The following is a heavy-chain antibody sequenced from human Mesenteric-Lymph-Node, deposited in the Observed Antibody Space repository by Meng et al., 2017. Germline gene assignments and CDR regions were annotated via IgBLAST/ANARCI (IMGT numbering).Heavy chain of an antibody. CDR3: ARTIGGADIVVVPAAYYFDY. CDR1: CGSFSGYY. Sequence: QVQLQQWGAGLLTPSDTLSLTCAVYCGSFSGYYWSWIRQPPGKGLEWIGEINHSGSTNYNPSLKSRVTISVDTSKNQFSLKLSSVTAADTAVYYCARTIGGADIVVVPAAYYFDYWGQGTLVTVSS. J-gene: IGHJ4*02. CDR2: INHSGST. D-gene: IGHD2-2*01. V-gene: IGHV4-34*01.